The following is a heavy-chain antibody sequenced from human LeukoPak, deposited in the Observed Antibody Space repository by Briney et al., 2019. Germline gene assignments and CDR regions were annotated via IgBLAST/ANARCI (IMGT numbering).Heavy chain of an antibody. V-gene: IGHV4-4*02. Sequence: SGTLSLTCGVSGGSISGTNWWTWVRQPPGEGLEWIGEVHLSGRTNYNPSLESRVTMSVDMSENHISLKLTSVTAADTAVYYCAREGGPYRPLDYSGQGTLVTVSS. J-gene: IGHJ4*02. CDR2: VHLSGRT. CDR3: AREGGPYRPLDY. CDR1: GGSISGTNW.